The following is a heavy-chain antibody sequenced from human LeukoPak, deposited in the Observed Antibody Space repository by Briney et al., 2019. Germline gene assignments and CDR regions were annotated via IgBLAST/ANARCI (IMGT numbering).Heavy chain of an antibody. V-gene: IGHV3-23*01. CDR1: GFTFSNYG. J-gene: IGHJ4*02. Sequence: PGGSLRLSCAASGFTFSNYGLSWVRQAPGKGLVWVSRINNDGSGTSYADSVKGRFTISRDNSKNTLYLQMNSLKAEDTSIYYCAKVTYGSGTYGAFDSWGQGTLVTVSS. D-gene: IGHD3-10*01. CDR2: INNDGSGT. CDR3: AKVTYGSGTYGAFDS.